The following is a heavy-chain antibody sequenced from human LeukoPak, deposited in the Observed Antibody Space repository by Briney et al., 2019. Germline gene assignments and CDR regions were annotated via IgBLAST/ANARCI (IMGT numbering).Heavy chain of an antibody. V-gene: IGHV3-53*01. CDR3: ARDCCSGGGPLDI. D-gene: IGHD2-15*01. Sequence: GGSLRLSCAASGFTVSSNYMSWVRQAPGKVLEWVSTIAVVGGNTHYADSVEGRFTISRQDSNNALHLQLNSLRAEDTAIYYCARDCCSGGGPLDIWGQGTLVTVSS. CDR1: GFTVSSNY. CDR2: IAVVGGNT. J-gene: IGHJ4*02.